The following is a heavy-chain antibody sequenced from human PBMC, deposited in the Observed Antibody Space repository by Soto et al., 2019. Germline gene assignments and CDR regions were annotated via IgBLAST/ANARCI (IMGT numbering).Heavy chain of an antibody. D-gene: IGHD3-16*01. Sequence: EVQLVESGGGLVQPGGSLRLSCAASGFTVSSNHMSWVRQAPGKGLEWVSLIYSGGSTYYADSVKGRFTFSRDNSQNTLYLQMNTLSADDTGVYYCAGPGEQHRYWGQGTLVTVSS. V-gene: IGHV3-66*01. CDR2: IYSGGST. CDR1: GFTVSSNH. J-gene: IGHJ4*02. CDR3: AGPGEQHRY.